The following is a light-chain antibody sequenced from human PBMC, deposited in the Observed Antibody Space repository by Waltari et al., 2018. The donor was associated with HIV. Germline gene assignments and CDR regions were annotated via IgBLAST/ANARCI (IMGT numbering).Light chain of an antibody. J-gene: IGLJ3*02. CDR2: DTE. CDR1: AGTVSRNHY. Sequence: QVVVTQEPSLSVSPGGTVTVTCAPVAGTVSRNHYPHWFHLKPGQAPRKLIYDTEKRPPWTPCRFAGSLIGGRAALMLAGALPDDEADYYCLLSYFGGRVVGGGTKLTV. V-gene: IGLV7-46*01. CDR3: LLSYFGGRV.